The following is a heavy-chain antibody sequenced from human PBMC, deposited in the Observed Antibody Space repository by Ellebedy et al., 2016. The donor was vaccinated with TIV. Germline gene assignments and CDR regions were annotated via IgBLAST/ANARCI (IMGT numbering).Heavy chain of an antibody. CDR2: ISAYNGNT. Sequence: AASVKVSCKASGYTFTSYGISWVRQAPGQGLEWMGWISAYNGNTNYAQKLQGRVTMTTDTSTSTAYMELSSLRSEDTAVYYCARMTTVTTRYGMDVWGQGTTVTVSS. D-gene: IGHD4-11*01. J-gene: IGHJ6*02. CDR1: GYTFTSYG. CDR3: ARMTTVTTRYGMDV. V-gene: IGHV1-18*01.